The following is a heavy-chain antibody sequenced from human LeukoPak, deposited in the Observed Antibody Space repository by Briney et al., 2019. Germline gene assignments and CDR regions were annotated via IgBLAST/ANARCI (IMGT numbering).Heavy chain of an antibody. Sequence: SETLSLTCTVSGGSISSGGYYWSWIRQPPGKGLEWIGYIYHSGSTYYNPSLKSRVTISVDRSKNQFSLKLSSVTAADTAVYYCARDFAVVPAAIRSSRYYYMDVWGKGTTVTVSS. CDR2: IYHSGST. CDR3: ARDFAVVPAAIRSSRYYYMDV. D-gene: IGHD2-2*02. V-gene: IGHV4-30-2*01. J-gene: IGHJ6*03. CDR1: GGSISSGGYY.